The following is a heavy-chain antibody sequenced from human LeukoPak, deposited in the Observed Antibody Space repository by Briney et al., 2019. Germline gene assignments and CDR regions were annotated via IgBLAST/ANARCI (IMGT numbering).Heavy chain of an antibody. CDR2: ISYDGSNK. Sequence: GGSLRLSCAASGFTFSSYAMHWVRQAPGKGLEWVAVISYDGSNKCYADSVKGRFTISRDNSKNTLYLQMNSLRAEDTAVYYCAREAAAGRDAFDIWGQGTMVTVSS. CDR3: AREAAAGRDAFDI. J-gene: IGHJ3*02. V-gene: IGHV3-30-3*01. D-gene: IGHD6-13*01. CDR1: GFTFSSYA.